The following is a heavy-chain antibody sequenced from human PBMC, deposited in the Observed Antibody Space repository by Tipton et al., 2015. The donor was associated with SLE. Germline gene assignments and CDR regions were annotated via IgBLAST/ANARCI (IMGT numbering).Heavy chain of an antibody. D-gene: IGHD3-9*01. CDR1: GGSISSYY. J-gene: IGHJ4*02. CDR3: ASGRLRYFDWLYRFDY. Sequence: LRLSCTVSGGSISSYYWSWIRQPPGKGLEWIGYIYHSGSIYYNPSLKSRVTISVDRSKNQFSLKLSSVTAADTAVYYCASGRLRYFDWLYRFDYWGQGTLVTVSS. CDR2: IYHSGSI. V-gene: IGHV4-30-2*01.